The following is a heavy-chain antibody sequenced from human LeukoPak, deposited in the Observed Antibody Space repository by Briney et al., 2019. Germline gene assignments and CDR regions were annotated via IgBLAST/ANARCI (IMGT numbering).Heavy chain of an antibody. J-gene: IGHJ4*02. V-gene: IGHV7-4-1*02. CDR1: GYTFTSYA. CDR2: INTNTGNP. D-gene: IGHD3-22*01. CDR3: ARERVNYYDSNLDY. Sequence: ASVKVSCEASGYTFTSYAMNWVRQAPGQGLEWMGWINTNTGNPTYAQGFTGRFVFSLDTSVSTAYLQISSLKAEDTAVYYCARERVNYYDSNLDYWGQGTLVTVSS.